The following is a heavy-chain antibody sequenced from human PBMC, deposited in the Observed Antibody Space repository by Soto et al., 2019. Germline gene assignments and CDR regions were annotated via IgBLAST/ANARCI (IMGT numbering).Heavy chain of an antibody. J-gene: IGHJ3*02. Sequence: GGSLRLSCAASGFTFSSYWMSWVRQAPGKGLEWVANIKQDGSGKYYVDSVKGRFTISRDNAKNSLYLQMNSLRAEDKAVAYCARGRGSSDDFDIWGQGTMVTVSS. D-gene: IGHD1-26*01. CDR2: IKQDGSGK. V-gene: IGHV3-7*03. CDR3: ARGRGSSDDFDI. CDR1: GFTFSSYW.